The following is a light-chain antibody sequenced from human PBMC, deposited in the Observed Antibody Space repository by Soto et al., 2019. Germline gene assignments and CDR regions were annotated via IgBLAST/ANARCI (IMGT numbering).Light chain of an antibody. V-gene: IGKV3-20*01. CDR2: SAS. CDR1: QSVRSSH. J-gene: IGKJ1*01. CDR3: QQYSSSPAT. Sequence: EILLTQSPGTLSLSPGERATLSCSASQSVRSSHLAWYQQRPGQAPRLLIYSASSRATGIPDRFSGSGSGTDFSLTISRLEPEDFAVYSCQQYSSSPATFGQGTKVDIK.